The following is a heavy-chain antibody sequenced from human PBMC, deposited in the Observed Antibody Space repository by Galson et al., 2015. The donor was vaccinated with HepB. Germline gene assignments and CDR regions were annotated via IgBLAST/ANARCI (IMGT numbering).Heavy chain of an antibody. V-gene: IGHV5-51*01. CDR3: ARHYRAVVAATPPDY. D-gene: IGHD2-15*01. CDR1: GYSFTSYW. Sequence: QSGAEVKKPGESLKISCKGSGYSFTSYWIGWVRQMPGKGLEWMGIIYPGDSDTRYSPSFQGQVTISADKSISTAYLQWSSLKASDTAMYYCARHYRAVVAATPPDYWGQGTLVTVSS. CDR2: IYPGDSDT. J-gene: IGHJ4*02.